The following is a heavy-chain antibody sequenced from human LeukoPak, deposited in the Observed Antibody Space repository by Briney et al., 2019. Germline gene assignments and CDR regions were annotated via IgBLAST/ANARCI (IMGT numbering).Heavy chain of an antibody. J-gene: IGHJ4*02. CDR1: GYTFTGYY. D-gene: IGHD5-18*01. CDR3: ARDAWIQLWFVFDY. Sequence: ASVKVSCTASGYTFTGYYMHWVRQAPGQGLEWMGWINPNSGGTNYAQKFQGRVTMTRDTSISTAYMELSRLRSDDTAVYYCARDAWIQLWFVFDYWGQGTLVTVSS. CDR2: INPNSGGT. V-gene: IGHV1-2*02.